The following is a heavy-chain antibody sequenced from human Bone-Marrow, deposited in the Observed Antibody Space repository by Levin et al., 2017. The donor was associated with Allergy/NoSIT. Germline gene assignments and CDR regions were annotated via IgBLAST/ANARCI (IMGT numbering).Heavy chain of an antibody. V-gene: IGHV3-23*01. CDR2: ISGNGGNT. Sequence: GGSLRLSCVASGFTFSTYGMSWVRQAPGKGPEWVSGISGNGGNTYYADSVKGRFTISRDYSSDYSKNTLYLQMNSLRVEDTAIYYCAKDYSGTYAGFEDWGQGTLVTVSS. CDR3: AKDYSGTYAGFED. J-gene: IGHJ4*02. D-gene: IGHD1-26*01. CDR1: GFTFSTYG.